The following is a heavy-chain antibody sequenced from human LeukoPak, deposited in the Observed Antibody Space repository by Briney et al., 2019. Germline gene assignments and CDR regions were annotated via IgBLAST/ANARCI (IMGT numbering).Heavy chain of an antibody. CDR1: GFTFSNYW. J-gene: IGHJ4*02. Sequence: GGSLRLSCAASGFTFSNYWMTWVRQSPGKGQEWVAIIKPDGSDRYSVDSEKGRFTVSRDNAKNSLYLQMSSLRAEDTAVYYCARGGHRQKEFWGQGTLVTVSS. CDR3: ARGGHRQKEF. CDR2: IKPDGSDR. D-gene: IGHD3-10*01. V-gene: IGHV3-7*01.